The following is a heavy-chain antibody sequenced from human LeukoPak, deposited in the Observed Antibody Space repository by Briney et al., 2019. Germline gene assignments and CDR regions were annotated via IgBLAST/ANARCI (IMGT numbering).Heavy chain of an antibody. CDR1: GYSISSGYY. V-gene: IGHV4-38-2*01. CDR3: ARVPESVGINYFDS. D-gene: IGHD1-26*01. CDR2: IYHSEST. Sequence: ASETLSLTCAVSGYSISSGYYWAWIRQPPGKGLEWIGSIYHSESTYYNASLKSRVTMSVDTSKNQFSLNVRSVTAADTAIYYCARVPESVGINYFDSWGQGTLLTVSS. J-gene: IGHJ4*02.